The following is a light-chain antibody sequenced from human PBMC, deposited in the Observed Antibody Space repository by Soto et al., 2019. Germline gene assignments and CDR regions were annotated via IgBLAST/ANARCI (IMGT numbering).Light chain of an antibody. CDR3: QQSYSTPPT. Sequence: DIQMTQSPSSLSASVGDRVTITCRASQSISNSLNWYQQKPGKAPDILIYTTSSLQSGVPSRFSGSGSGTDFTLTISSLQPEDFATYYCQQSYSTPPTFGGGTNVEIK. V-gene: IGKV1-39*01. CDR2: TTS. J-gene: IGKJ4*01. CDR1: QSISNS.